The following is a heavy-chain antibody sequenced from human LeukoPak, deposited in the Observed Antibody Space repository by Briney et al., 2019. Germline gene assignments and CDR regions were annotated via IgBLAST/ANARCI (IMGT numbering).Heavy chain of an antibody. J-gene: IGHJ4*02. CDR3: ARDERRTIFGVVSGVYFDY. CDR2: IWYDGSNK. Sequence: GGALRLSCAASGFTFNSYGMHWVRQAPGKGLEWVAVIWYDGSNKYYADSVKGRFTISRDNSKNTLYLQMNSLRAEDTAVYYCARDERRTIFGVVSGVYFDYWGQGTLVTVSS. CDR1: GFTFNSYG. V-gene: IGHV3-33*01. D-gene: IGHD3-3*01.